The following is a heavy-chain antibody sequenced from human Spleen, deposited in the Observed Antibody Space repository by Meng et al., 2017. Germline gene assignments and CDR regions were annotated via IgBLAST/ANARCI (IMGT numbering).Heavy chain of an antibody. CDR2: IYYSAST. Sequence: VHLQQAGPGLVKPSQTLSLTCTVSGGSISSGGYYWSWVRQHPGKGLEWIGYIYYSASTHYNLSLKSRVTMSIDTSKNHFSLKVTSVTAADTAVYYCARDRSGYANYDYWGQGTLVTVSS. CDR3: ARDRSGYANYDY. V-gene: IGHV4-31*03. CDR1: GGSISSGGYY. J-gene: IGHJ4*02. D-gene: IGHD6-25*01.